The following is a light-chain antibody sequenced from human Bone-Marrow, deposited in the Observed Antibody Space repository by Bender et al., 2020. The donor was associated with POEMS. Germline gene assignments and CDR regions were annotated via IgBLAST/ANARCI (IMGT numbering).Light chain of an antibody. CDR3: SSWDDSLNGVL. Sequence: QSVLTQPPSASGTPGQRVTISCSGSSSNIGRNTVNWYQQLPGTAPKLLIYSDNQRPSGVPDRISGSRSGTSASLAISGLQSDDESDYYCSSWDDSLNGVLFGGGTKLTVL. CDR1: SSNIGRNT. CDR2: SDN. V-gene: IGLV1-44*01. J-gene: IGLJ2*01.